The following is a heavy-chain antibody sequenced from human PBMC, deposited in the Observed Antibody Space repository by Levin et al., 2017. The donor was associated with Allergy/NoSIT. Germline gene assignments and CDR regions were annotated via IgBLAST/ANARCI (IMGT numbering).Heavy chain of an antibody. CDR1: GFNFENYA. V-gene: IGHV3-9*01. CDR2: IGWNSDTI. D-gene: IGHD6-19*01. Sequence: SLKISCAASGFNFENYAMHWVRQSPGKGLEWVSGIGWNSDTIDYADSVKGRFTISRDNARNSLYLQMNSLGPDDTALYFCAKDIRRFGSAWYSMDGWGQGTTVTVSS. J-gene: IGHJ6*02. CDR3: AKDIRRFGSAWYSMDG.